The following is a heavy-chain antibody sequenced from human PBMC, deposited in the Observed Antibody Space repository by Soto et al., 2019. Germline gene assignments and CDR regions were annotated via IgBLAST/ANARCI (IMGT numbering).Heavy chain of an antibody. CDR2: FDPEDGET. CDR3: ARIFDGALYYYYGMDV. CDR1: GNTLTQLS. J-gene: IGHJ6*02. D-gene: IGHD3-3*01. Sequence: ASVKVSCKVSGNTLTQLSMHWVRQAPGKGLEWMGGFDPEDGETIYSTSLKSRLTISKDTSKSQVVLTMTNMDPVDTATYYCARIFDGALYYYYGMDVWGQGTTVTVSS. V-gene: IGHV1-24*01.